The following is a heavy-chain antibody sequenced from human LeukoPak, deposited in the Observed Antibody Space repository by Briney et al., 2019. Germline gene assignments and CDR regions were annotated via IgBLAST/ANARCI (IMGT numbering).Heavy chain of an antibody. Sequence: PSETLSLTCAVYGGSFSGYYWSWIRQPPGKGLEWIGEINHSGSTYYNPSLKSRVTISVDTSKNQFSLKLSSVTAADTAVYYCAITYYYDSSGYYYWGQGTLVTVSS. J-gene: IGHJ4*02. D-gene: IGHD3-22*01. V-gene: IGHV4-34*01. CDR3: AITYYYDSSGYYY. CDR2: INHSGST. CDR1: GGSFSGYY.